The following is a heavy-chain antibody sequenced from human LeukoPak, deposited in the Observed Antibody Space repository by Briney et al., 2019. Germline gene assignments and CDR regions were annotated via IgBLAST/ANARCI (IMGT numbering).Heavy chain of an antibody. CDR1: GYTFTGYY. Sequence: ASVKVSCKASGYTFTGYYMHWVRQAPGQGPEWMGWINPNSGGTNYAQKFQGWVTMTRDTSISTAYMELSRLRSDDTAVYYCAREVYYYDSSGYYPLDYWGQGTLVTVSS. D-gene: IGHD3-22*01. CDR2: INPNSGGT. V-gene: IGHV1-2*04. J-gene: IGHJ4*02. CDR3: AREVYYYDSSGYYPLDY.